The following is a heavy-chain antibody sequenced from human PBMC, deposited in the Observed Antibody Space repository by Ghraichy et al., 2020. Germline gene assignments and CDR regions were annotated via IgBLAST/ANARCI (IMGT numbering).Heavy chain of an antibody. CDR2: ISGSGGST. CDR1: GFTFSSYA. J-gene: IGHJ3*02. D-gene: IGHD4-17*01. Sequence: GGSLRLSCAASGFTFSSYAMSWVRQAPGKGLEWVSAISGSGGSTYYADSVKGRFTISRDNSKNTLYLQMNSLRAEDTAVYYCAKGFDYGDYVNDAFDIWGQGTMVTVSS. V-gene: IGHV3-23*01. CDR3: AKGFDYGDYVNDAFDI.